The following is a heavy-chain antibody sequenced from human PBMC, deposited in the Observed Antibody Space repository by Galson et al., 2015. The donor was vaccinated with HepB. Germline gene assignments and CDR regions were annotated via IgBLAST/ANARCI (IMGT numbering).Heavy chain of an antibody. V-gene: IGHV7-4-1*02. J-gene: IGHJ5*02. CDR3: ARPAVAGTESWFDP. CDR1: GYTFTSYA. CDR2: INTNTGNP. D-gene: IGHD6-19*01. Sequence: SVKVSCKASGYTFTSYAMNWVRQAPGQGLEWMGWINTNTGNPTYAQGFTGRFVFSLDTSVSTAYLQISSLKAEDTAVYYCARPAVAGTESWFDPWGQGTLVTVSS.